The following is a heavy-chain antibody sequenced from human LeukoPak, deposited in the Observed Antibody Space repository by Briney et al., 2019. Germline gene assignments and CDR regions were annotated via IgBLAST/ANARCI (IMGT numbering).Heavy chain of an antibody. Sequence: PSETLSLTCTVSGGSISSYYWSWIRQPAGKGLEWIGEIDNNGITNYNPSLKSRVTMSVDTTRKRFSLRLTSESAADTGVYYCARGGGGAKAFYFDYWGQGSLVTVSS. V-gene: IGHV4-4*07. CDR3: ARGGGGAKAFYFDY. CDR2: IDNNGIT. J-gene: IGHJ4*02. CDR1: GGSISSYY. D-gene: IGHD1-26*01.